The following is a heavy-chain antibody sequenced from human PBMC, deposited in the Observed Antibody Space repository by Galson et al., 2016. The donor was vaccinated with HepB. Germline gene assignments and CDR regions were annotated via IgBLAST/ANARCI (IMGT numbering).Heavy chain of an antibody. CDR2: SGSGGPT. V-gene: IGHV3-23*01. D-gene: IGHD3-9*01. Sequence: SLRLSCAASGFTFSSYAMSWVRQAPGQGLEWVASSGSGGPTYYADSVKGRFTISRDNSKNTLFLQMHSLRADDTAVYYCAKSVLEDDILTGYYRRGADYWGQGTLVTVSS. J-gene: IGHJ4*02. CDR3: AKSVLEDDILTGYYRRGADY. CDR1: GFTFSSYA.